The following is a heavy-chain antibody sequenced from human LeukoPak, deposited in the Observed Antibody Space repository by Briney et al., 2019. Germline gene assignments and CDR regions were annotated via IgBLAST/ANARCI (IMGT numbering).Heavy chain of an antibody. CDR3: ARDSTYYYYYYMDV. CDR1: GGSISSYY. V-gene: IGHV4-59*12. D-gene: IGHD2-2*01. CDR2: IYYTGSS. J-gene: IGHJ6*03. Sequence: SETLSLTCTVSGGSISSYYWSWIRQPPGMGLEWIAYIYYTGSSNYNPSLKSRVTISVDTSKNQFSLKLSCVTAADTAVYYCARDSTYYYYYYMDVWGKGTTVTVSS.